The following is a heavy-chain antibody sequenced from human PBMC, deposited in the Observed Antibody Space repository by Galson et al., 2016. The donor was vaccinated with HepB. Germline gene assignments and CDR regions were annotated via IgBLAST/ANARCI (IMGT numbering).Heavy chain of an antibody. J-gene: IGHJ4*02. CDR1: GGSLGANY. V-gene: IGHV4-34*01. D-gene: IGHD3-3*02. CDR2: IRPNGAT. Sequence: SETLSLTCGVLGGSLGANYWSWIRQAPGKGLEWIGEIRPNGATNYNPSLKSRITMSLDASKNEFTLNLASVTAADTAVYYCARDISIFGLINSWGQGALVTVSS. CDR3: ARDISIFGLINS.